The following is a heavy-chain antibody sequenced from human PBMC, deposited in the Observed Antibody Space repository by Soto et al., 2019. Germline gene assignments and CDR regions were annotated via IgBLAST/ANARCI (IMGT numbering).Heavy chain of an antibody. V-gene: IGHV1-18*01. CDR2: ISAYNGNT. Sequence: GASVKVSCKASGYTFTSYGISWVRQAPGQGLEWMGWISAYNGNTNYAQKLQGRVTMTTDTSTSTAYMELRSLRSDDTAVYYCARAPRPSYDFWGGYSEPDWFGPWGQGTLVTVSS. CDR3: ARAPRPSYDFWGGYSEPDWFGP. CDR1: GYTFTSYG. J-gene: IGHJ5*02. D-gene: IGHD3-3*01.